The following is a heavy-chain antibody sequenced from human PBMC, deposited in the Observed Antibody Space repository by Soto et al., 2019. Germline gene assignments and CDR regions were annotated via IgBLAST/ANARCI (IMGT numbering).Heavy chain of an antibody. V-gene: IGHV3-30*18. D-gene: IGHD1-1*01. Sequence: GGSLRLSCAASGFTFSSYGMHWVRQAPCKGVERVAVISFDGSNKYYADSGKGRFTISRDNSKDTLYLQMNSLRAENTAVYYCAKDSSATFDYCGQGTLVTVSS. J-gene: IGHJ4*02. CDR2: ISFDGSNK. CDR3: AKDSSATFDY. CDR1: GFTFSSYG.